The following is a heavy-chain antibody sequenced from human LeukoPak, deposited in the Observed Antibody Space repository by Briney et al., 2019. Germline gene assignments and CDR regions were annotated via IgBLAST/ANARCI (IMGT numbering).Heavy chain of an antibody. CDR3: ARGSRGVVINIAFDI. J-gene: IGHJ3*02. D-gene: IGHD3-3*01. CDR1: GGTFSSYA. CDR2: IIPIFGTA. Sequence: ASVKVSCKASGGTFSSYAISWVRQAPGQGLERMGGIIPIFGTANYAQKFQGRVSITGDKSTNTAYMELSSLRSEDTAVYYCARGSRGVVINIAFDIWGQGTMVTVSS. V-gene: IGHV1-69*06.